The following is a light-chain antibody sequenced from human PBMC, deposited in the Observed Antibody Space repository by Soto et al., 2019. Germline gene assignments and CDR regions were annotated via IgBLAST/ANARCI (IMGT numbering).Light chain of an antibody. J-gene: IGKJ5*01. V-gene: IGKV3-20*01. CDR1: QSVINSY. CDR3: QQYSDLPMT. CDR2: GAS. Sequence: DTVLTQSPGTLSLSPGERATLSCRASQSVINSYLAWYQQIPGQPPRLLIYGASTRATGVPDRFSGSASGTDFTLTISRLEPEDFAVYFCQQYSDLPMTFGQGTRLEIK.